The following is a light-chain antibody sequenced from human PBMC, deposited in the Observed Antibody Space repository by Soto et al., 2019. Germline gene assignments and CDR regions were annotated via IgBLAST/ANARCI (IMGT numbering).Light chain of an antibody. J-gene: IGKJ3*01. Sequence: DIQMTQSPSTLSASVGERVTITCRASQRISSWLAWYQQKPGKAPKLLIYDASSLESGVPSRFSGSGSGTEFTLTISSLQPDDFATYHCQQYNSDSLTFGPGTKVDIK. CDR1: QRISSW. V-gene: IGKV1-5*01. CDR3: QQYNSDSLT. CDR2: DAS.